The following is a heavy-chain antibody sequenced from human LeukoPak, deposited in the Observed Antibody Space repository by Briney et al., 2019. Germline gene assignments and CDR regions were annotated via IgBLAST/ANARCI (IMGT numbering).Heavy chain of an antibody. D-gene: IGHD4-23*01. J-gene: IGHJ6*02. CDR3: ARDVMTTVGGGYYYYGMDV. CDR1: GGTFSSYA. CDR2: IIPILGIA. Sequence: ASVKVPCKASGGTFSSYAISWVRQAPGQGLEWMGRIIPILGIANYAQKFQGRVTITADKSTSTAYMELSSLRSEDTAVYYCARDVMTTVGGGYYYYGMDVWGPGTTVTVSS. V-gene: IGHV1-69*04.